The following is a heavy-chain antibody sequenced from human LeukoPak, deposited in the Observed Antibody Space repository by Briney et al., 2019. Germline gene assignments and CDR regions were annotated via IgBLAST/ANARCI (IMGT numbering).Heavy chain of an antibody. CDR1: GYTFTSYA. J-gene: IGHJ4*02. D-gene: IGHD6-13*01. CDR3: ARDGPIAAAGSVLDY. Sequence: ASVKVSCKASGYTFTSYAMNWVRQAPGQGLEWMGWTNTNTGNPTYAQGFTGRFVFSLDTSVSTAYLQISSLKAEDTAVYYCARDGPIAAAGSVLDYWGQGTLVTVSS. V-gene: IGHV7-4-1*02. CDR2: TNTNTGNP.